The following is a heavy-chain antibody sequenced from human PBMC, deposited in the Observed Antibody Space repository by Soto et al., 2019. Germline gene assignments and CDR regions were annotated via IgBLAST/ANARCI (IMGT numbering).Heavy chain of an antibody. CDR2: VHLSGRT. D-gene: IGHD3-22*01. CDR1: GESFSDKC. J-gene: IGHJ4*02. CDR3: ARGSGYYYWHDY. Sequence: SETLSLTCAVSGESFSDKCWGWLLQSPGEGLEWIGDVHLSGRTNYNPSLKSRVTIFMDTSKNQFSLKLNSVTAADTAVYYCARGSGYYYWHDYSGQGTLVTVSS. V-gene: IGHV4-34*01.